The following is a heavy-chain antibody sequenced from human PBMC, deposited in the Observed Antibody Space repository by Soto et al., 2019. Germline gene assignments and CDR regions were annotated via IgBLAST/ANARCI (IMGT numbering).Heavy chain of an antibody. CDR3: ARGYYDILTGYSPDHLFDY. V-gene: IGHV1-18*01. Sequence: ASVKVSCKASGYTNTSYGISWVRQKTGQGLEWMGWISAYNGNTNYAQKLQGRVTMTTDTSTSTAYMELRSLRSDDTAVYYCARGYYDILTGYSPDHLFDYWGQGTLVTVSS. J-gene: IGHJ4*02. CDR1: GYTNTSYG. D-gene: IGHD3-9*01. CDR2: ISAYNGNT.